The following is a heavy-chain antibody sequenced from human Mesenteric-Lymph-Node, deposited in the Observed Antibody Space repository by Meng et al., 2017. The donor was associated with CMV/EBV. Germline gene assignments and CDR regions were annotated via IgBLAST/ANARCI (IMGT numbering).Heavy chain of an antibody. V-gene: IGHV3-23*01. CDR3: AKGDYYDSRFDC. J-gene: IGHJ4*02. D-gene: IGHD3-22*01. CDR1: GFTFSSYA. CDR2: VSGSGDST. Sequence: GESLKISCAASGFTFSSYAMSWVRRAPGKGLEWVSAVSGSGDSTFYADSVKGRFTISRDNSKNTLYLQMNSLRAEDTALYYCAKGDYYDSRFDCWGQGTLVTVSS.